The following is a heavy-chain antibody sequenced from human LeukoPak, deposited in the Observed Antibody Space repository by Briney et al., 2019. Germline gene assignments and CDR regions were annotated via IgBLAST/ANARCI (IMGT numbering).Heavy chain of an antibody. CDR3: AKKDYYYMDV. V-gene: IGHV4-39*07. J-gene: IGHJ6*03. CDR2: ISETGFT. Sequence: SETLSLTCTVSGDSLSSSSYYWAWIRQSPGKGLDWVGSISETGFTIYNPSLKNRLTLSVDMSRNQFSLSLTSVTAADTAVYYCAKKDYYYMDVWGTGTTVTVSS. CDR1: GDSLSSSSYY.